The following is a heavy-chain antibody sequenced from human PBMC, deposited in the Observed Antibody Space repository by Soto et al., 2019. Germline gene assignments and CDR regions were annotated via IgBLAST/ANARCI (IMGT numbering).Heavy chain of an antibody. V-gene: IGHV3-23*01. D-gene: IGHD6-13*01. J-gene: IGHJ4*02. CDR3: AKASGSSWPYYFDS. CDR2: MSGSGGST. Sequence: GGSLRLSCAASGFSVRSYVMAWVRQAPGRGLEWVSAMSGSGGSTYYPDSVKGRLTTSRDNSENTLYLQMTSLRAEDTAVYYCAKASGSSWPYYFDSWGQGTLVTVSS. CDR1: GFSVRSYV.